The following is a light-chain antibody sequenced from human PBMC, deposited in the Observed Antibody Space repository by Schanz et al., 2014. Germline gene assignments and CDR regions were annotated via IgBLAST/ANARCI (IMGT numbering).Light chain of an antibody. J-gene: IGLJ2*01. V-gene: IGLV2-14*03. Sequence: QSALTQPASVSGSPGQSITISCTGTSSDVGGYNYVSWYQQHPGKAPKLMIYDVSNRPSGVSNRFSGSKSGNTASLTISGLQAEDEADYYCSSYAGNNNLIFGGGTKLTVL. CDR2: DVS. CDR3: SSYAGNNNLI. CDR1: SSDVGGYNY.